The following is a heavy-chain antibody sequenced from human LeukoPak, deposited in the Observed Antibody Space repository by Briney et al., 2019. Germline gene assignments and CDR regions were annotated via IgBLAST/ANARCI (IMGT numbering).Heavy chain of an antibody. CDR3: AREGAKRGYSGYDAMY. CDR2: IDSSSSYI. J-gene: IGHJ4*02. V-gene: IGHV3-21*06. Sequence: GRSLRLSCAASGFTFDDYAMHWVRQAPGKGLEWVSSIDSSSSYIQYADSVKGRFTISRDNAKNSLYLQMNSLRAEDTAVYYCAREGAKRGYSGYDAMYWGQGTLVIVSS. CDR1: GFTFDDYA. D-gene: IGHD5-12*01.